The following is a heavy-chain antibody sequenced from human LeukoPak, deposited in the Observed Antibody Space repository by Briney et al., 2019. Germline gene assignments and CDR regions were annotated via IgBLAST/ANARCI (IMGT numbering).Heavy chain of an antibody. V-gene: IGHV4-59*08. CDR1: GFTFSSYA. Sequence: PGGSLRLSCAASGFTFSSYAMSWIRQPPGKGLEWIGYIYYSGSTNYNPSLKSRVTISVDTSKNQFSLKLSSVTAADTAVYYCASLGPVDIWGQGTMVTVSS. D-gene: IGHD2-2*01. CDR3: ASLGPVDI. CDR2: IYYSGST. J-gene: IGHJ3*02.